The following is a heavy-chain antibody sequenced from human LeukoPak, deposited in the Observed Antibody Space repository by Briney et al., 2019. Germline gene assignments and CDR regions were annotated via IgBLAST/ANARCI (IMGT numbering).Heavy chain of an antibody. V-gene: IGHV4-59*12. CDR2: IYYSGST. CDR3: ARVRCSGGSCPYYYYYYYMDV. D-gene: IGHD2-15*01. Sequence: TSETLSLTCTVSGGSISSYYWSWIRQPPGKGLEWIGYIYYSGSTNYNPSLKSRVTISVDTSKNQFSLKLRFVTAADTAVYYCARVRCSGGSCPYYYYYYYMDVWGKGTTVTVSS. J-gene: IGHJ6*03. CDR1: GGSISSYY.